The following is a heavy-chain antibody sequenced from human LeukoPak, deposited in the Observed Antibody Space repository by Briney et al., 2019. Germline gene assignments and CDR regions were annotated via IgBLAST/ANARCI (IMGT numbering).Heavy chain of an antibody. CDR2: ISYDGSNK. CDR1: GFTFSRYG. Sequence: GGSLRLSCAASGFTFSRYGMHWVRQAPGKGLEWVAVISYDGSNKYYADSVEGRFTISRDNSKNTLYLQMNSLRAEDTAVYYCAKGIVVITPFFDYWGQGTLVTVSS. CDR3: AKGIVVITPFFDY. D-gene: IGHD3-22*01. J-gene: IGHJ4*02. V-gene: IGHV3-30*18.